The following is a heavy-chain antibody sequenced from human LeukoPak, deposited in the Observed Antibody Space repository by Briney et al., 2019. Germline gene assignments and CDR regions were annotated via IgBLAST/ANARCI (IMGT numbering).Heavy chain of an antibody. V-gene: IGHV7-4-1*02. Sequence: GASVKVSCKASGYTFTSYAMNWVRQAPGQGLEWMGWINTNTGNPTYAQGFTGRFVFSLDTSVSTAYLQISSLKAEDTAVYYCARDHCTNGVCYSIDYWGQGTLVTVSS. J-gene: IGHJ4*02. D-gene: IGHD2-8*01. CDR1: GYTFTSYA. CDR3: ARDHCTNGVCYSIDY. CDR2: INTNTGNP.